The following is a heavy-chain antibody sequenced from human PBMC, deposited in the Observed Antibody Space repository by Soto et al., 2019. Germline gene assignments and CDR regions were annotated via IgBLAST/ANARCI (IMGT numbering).Heavy chain of an antibody. V-gene: IGHV1-69*01. CDR1: GDTFNSYV. D-gene: IGHD5-18*01. J-gene: IGHJ4*02. CDR2: IITAFGTT. CDR3: TRSYGYTFGGSLDN. Sequence: QVQLVQSGPEVKKPGSSVKVSCKASGDTFNSYVITWVRQAPGQGLEWLGGIITAFGTTSYAQNFQDRRTITADEAATTDHMELSSLTSDDTAMYYCTRSYGYTFGGSLDNWGQGNLVTVSS.